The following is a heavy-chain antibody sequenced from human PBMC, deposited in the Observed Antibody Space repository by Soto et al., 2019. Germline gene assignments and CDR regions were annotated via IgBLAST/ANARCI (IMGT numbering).Heavy chain of an antibody. CDR1: GFTFSNAW. CDR2: IKSKTDGGTT. Sequence: SGGSLRLSCAASGFTFSNAWMSWVRQAPGKGLEWVGRIKSKTDGGTTDYAAPVKGRFTISRDDSKNTLYLQMNSLKTEDTAVYYCTTRFGDYVWGSYRYVDYWGQGTLVTVSS. CDR3: TTRFGDYVWGSYRYVDY. J-gene: IGHJ4*02. D-gene: IGHD3-16*02. V-gene: IGHV3-15*01.